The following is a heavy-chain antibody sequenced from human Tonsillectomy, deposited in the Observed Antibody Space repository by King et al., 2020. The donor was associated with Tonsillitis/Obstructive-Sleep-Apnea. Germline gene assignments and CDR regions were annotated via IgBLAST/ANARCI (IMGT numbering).Heavy chain of an antibody. CDR1: GFTFSSYA. V-gene: IGHV3-30*04. J-gene: IGHJ3*02. CDR2: ISYDGSNK. Sequence: QLVQSGGGVVQPGWSLRLSCAASGFTFSSYAMHWVRQAPAKGLEWGAVISYDGSNKYYADSVKGRFTISRDNSKNTLYLKMNSLRAEDTAVYYCARAGIDYDSSGYRQDAFDIWGQGTMVTVSS. D-gene: IGHD3-22*01. CDR3: ARAGIDYDSSGYRQDAFDI.